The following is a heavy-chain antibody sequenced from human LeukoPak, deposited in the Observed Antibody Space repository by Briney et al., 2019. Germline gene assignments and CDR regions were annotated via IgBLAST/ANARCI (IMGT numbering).Heavy chain of an antibody. V-gene: IGHV4-59*01. CDR3: ARDGYGGKSGDYYYGMDV. CDR2: IYYTGTT. J-gene: IGHJ6*02. CDR1: GGSISSYY. D-gene: IGHD4-23*01. Sequence: KTSETLSLTCTVSGGSISSYYWSWVRQPPGKRLEWIGCIYYTGTTNDNPSLKSRVTISVDTSKNQFSLKLTSVTAADTAVYYCARDGYGGKSGDYYYGMDVWGPGTTVTVSS.